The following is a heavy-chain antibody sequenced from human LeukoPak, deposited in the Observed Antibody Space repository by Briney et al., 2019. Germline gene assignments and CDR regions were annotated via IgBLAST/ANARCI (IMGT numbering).Heavy chain of an antibody. V-gene: IGHV4-34*01. CDR2: INHSGST. D-gene: IGHD5-18*01. CDR1: GGSFSGYY. Sequence: PSETLSLTCAVYGGSFSGYYWSWIRQPPGKGLEWIGEINHSGSTNYNPSLKSRVTISVDTSKNQFSLKLSSVTAADTAVYYCARGIHTAYDYWGQGTLVTVSS. CDR3: ARGIHTAYDY. J-gene: IGHJ4*02.